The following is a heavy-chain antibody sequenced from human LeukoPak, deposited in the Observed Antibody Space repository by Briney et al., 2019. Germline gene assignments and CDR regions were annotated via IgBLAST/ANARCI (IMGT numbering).Heavy chain of an antibody. CDR1: GYSISSGYY. Sequence: PSETLSLTCTVSGYSISSGYYWGWIRQPPGKGLEWIGSICHSGSTYYNPSLKSRVTISVDTSKNQFSLKLSSVTAADTAVYYCARGTVFSGAFDIWGQGTMVTVSS. CDR3: ARGTVFSGAFDI. J-gene: IGHJ3*02. V-gene: IGHV4-38-2*02. CDR2: ICHSGST. D-gene: IGHD1-1*01.